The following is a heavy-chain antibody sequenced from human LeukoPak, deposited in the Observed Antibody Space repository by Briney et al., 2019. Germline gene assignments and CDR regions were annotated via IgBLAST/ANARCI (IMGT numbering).Heavy chain of an antibody. J-gene: IGHJ4*02. CDR2: ISSSGTTI. CDR1: GFTFSSYS. V-gene: IGHV3-48*01. D-gene: IGHD1-26*01. CDR3: VKQRGVYLDFDY. Sequence: GGSLRLSCAASGFTFSSYSMNWVRQAPGKGLEWVSYISSSGTTIYYADSVKGRFTISRDNARNSLYLQMNSLRAEDTAVYYCVKQRGVYLDFDYWGQGTLVTVSS.